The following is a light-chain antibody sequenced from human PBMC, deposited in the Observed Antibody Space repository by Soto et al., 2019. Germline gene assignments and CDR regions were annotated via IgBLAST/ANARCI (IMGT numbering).Light chain of an antibody. J-gene: IGKJ1*01. CDR1: QSVNNNY. CDR2: GAS. V-gene: IGKV3-20*01. Sequence: EIVMTQSPATLSVSPGERATLSCRASQSVNNNYLAWYQQKPGLAPRLLIYGASSRATGIPDRFSGSGSGTDFTLTISRLEPEDFAVYYCQQYASSPQTFGQGTKVDIK. CDR3: QQYASSPQT.